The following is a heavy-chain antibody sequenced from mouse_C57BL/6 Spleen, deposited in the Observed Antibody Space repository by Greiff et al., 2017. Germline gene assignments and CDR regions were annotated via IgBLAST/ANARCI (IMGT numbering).Heavy chain of an antibody. CDR2: IYPGDGDT. CDR1: GYAFSSYW. CDR3: ARTPVVAPPFDY. D-gene: IGHD1-1*01. Sequence: QVQLQQSGAELVKPGASVKISCKASGYAFSSYWMNWVKQRPGKGLEWIGQIYPGDGDTNYNGKFKGKATLTADKSSSTAYMQRSSLTSEDSAVYFCARTPVVAPPFDYWGQGTALTVSS. V-gene: IGHV1-80*01. J-gene: IGHJ2*01.